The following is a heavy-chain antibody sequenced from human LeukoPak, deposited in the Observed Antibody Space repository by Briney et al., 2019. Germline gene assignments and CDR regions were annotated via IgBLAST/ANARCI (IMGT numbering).Heavy chain of an antibody. Sequence: SVKVSCKASRGTFSSYAISWVRQAPGQGLEWMGGIIPIFGTANYAQKFQGRVTITADESTSTAYMELSSLRSEDTAVYYCARGYFDWLHYGMDVWGQGTTVTVSS. V-gene: IGHV1-69*13. CDR2: IIPIFGTA. J-gene: IGHJ6*02. D-gene: IGHD3-9*01. CDR1: RGTFSSYA. CDR3: ARGYFDWLHYGMDV.